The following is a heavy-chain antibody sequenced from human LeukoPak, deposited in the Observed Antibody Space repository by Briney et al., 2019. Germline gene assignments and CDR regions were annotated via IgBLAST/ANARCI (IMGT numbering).Heavy chain of an antibody. CDR3: ARDSPERGYSYGPLDNYFDY. Sequence: PGGSLRLSCAASGFTFSNSAMSWVRQAPGKGLEWVANIKQDGSEKYYVDSVKGRFTISRDNAKNSLYLQMNFLRAEDTAVYYCARDSPERGYSYGPLDNYFDYWGQGTLVTVSS. CDR2: IKQDGSEK. D-gene: IGHD5-18*01. J-gene: IGHJ4*02. CDR1: GFTFSNSA. V-gene: IGHV3-7*01.